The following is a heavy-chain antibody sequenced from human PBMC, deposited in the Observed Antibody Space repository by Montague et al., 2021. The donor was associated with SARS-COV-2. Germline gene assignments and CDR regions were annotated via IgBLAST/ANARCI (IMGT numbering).Heavy chain of an antibody. J-gene: IGHJ3*01. CDR3: ARLKRYFDSSGSPSAFDF. CDR2: IYYTGNT. D-gene: IGHD3-22*01. Sequence: SETLSLTCTVSGGSITNNIDYWAWIRQPPGKGLEWIGSIYYTGNTYYXXXLKRRVTISVVASKNHFTLKLSSVTAAETAVYYCARLKRYFDSSGSPSAFDFWGQGTKVTVS. V-gene: IGHV4-39*02. CDR1: GGSITNNIDY.